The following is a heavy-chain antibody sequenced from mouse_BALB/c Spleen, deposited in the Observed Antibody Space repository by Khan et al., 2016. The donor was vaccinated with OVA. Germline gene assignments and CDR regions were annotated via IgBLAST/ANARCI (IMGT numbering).Heavy chain of an antibody. CDR3: ARIYRSDFDY. CDR2: INPHIGET. J-gene: IGHJ2*01. Sequence: EVELVESGPELVKPGASVKISCKASGYSFTGYFMNWVMQSHGKSLEWIGRINPHIGETFYNQKFKGKATLTVDESSSTAHMELRSLASEDSAVYYCARIYRSDFDYWGQGTTHTVSS. CDR1: GYSFTGYF. D-gene: IGHD1-1*01. V-gene: IGHV1-20*02.